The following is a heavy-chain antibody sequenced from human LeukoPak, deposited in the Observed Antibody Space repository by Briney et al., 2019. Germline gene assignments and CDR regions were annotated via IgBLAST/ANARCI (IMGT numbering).Heavy chain of an antibody. D-gene: IGHD3-22*01. CDR1: GGSISSGDYY. CDR3: AGQANYYDSSGYLVRGVKNFDY. Sequence: SSETLSLTCTVSGGSISSGDYYWSWIRQPPGKGLEWIGYIYYSGSTYYNPSLRSRVTISVDTSKNQFSLKLSSVTAADTAVYYCAGQANYYDSSGYLVRGVKNFDYWGQGTLVTVSS. J-gene: IGHJ4*02. CDR2: IYYSGST. V-gene: IGHV4-30-4*01.